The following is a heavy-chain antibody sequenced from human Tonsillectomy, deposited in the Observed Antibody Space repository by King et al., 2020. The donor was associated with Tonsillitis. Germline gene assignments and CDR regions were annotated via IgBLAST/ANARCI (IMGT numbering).Heavy chain of an antibody. CDR3: ARIFDFWSGYSYGMDV. J-gene: IGHJ6*02. D-gene: IGHD3-3*01. CDR1: GGSISSSSYY. Sequence: QLQESGPGLVKPSETLSLTCTVSGGSISSSSYYWGWIRQPPGKGLEWIGNIYYSGSTYYNLSLKSRVTISVDTSKNQFSLKLRSVTAADTAVYYCARIFDFWSGYSYGMDVWGQGTTVTVSS. V-gene: IGHV4-39*01. CDR2: IYYSGST.